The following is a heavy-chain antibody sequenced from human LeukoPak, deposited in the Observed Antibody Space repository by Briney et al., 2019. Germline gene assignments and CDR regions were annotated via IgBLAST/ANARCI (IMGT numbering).Heavy chain of an antibody. CDR3: AKDGHSSGWYDY. D-gene: IGHD6-19*01. V-gene: IGHV3-21*04. CDR1: GFAFSTLT. J-gene: IGHJ4*02. CDR2: ISSTSSYI. Sequence: GGSLRLSCAASGFAFSTLTMNWVRQAPGKGLELVSSISSTSSYIYYADSVKGRFTISRDNAKNSLYLQMNSLRAEDTALYYCAKDGHSSGWYDYWGQGTLVTVSS.